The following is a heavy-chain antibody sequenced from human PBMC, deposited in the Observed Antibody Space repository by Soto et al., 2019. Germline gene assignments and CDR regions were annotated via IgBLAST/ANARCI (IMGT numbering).Heavy chain of an antibody. CDR1: GDSVSSNSAA. V-gene: IGHV6-1*01. Sequence: QVQLHQSGPGLVKPSQTLSLTCAISGDSVSSNSAAWNWIRQSPSSGLEWLGRTYYRSKWYNDYAVSVKSRITINPDTSKTQFSLQLNSVTPENTPVYDGARGTGDFDYGGQGTLVTFSS. J-gene: IGHJ4*02. CDR3: ARGTGDFDY. D-gene: IGHD7-27*01. CDR2: TYYRSKWYN.